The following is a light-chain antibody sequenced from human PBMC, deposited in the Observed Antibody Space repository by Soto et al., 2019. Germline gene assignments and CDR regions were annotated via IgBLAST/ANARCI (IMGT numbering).Light chain of an antibody. CDR3: CSYAGTYTYAGIYTYV. V-gene: IGLV2-11*01. Sequence: QSALTQPRSVSGSPGQSVTISCTGTSSDVGGYNYVSWYQQYPGKAPKLMIYDVSKRPSGVPDRFSGSKSGNTASLTISGLQAEDEADYDGCSYAGTYTYAGIYTYVFGTGTKLTVL. J-gene: IGLJ1*01. CDR2: DVS. CDR1: SSDVGGYNY.